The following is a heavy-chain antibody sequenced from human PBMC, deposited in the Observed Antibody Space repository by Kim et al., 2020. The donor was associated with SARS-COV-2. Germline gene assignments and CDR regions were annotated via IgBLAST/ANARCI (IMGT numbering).Heavy chain of an antibody. D-gene: IGHD3-16*01. CDR2: ISGSAAAT. CDR3: AKGDKLYDYGLGSAFDY. J-gene: IGHJ4*02. CDR1: GLTFSSYA. Sequence: GGSLRLSCAASGLTFSSYAMIWVRQAPGKGLEWVSLISGSAAATEYADSVKGRFTISRDNSKNTLYLQMNSLRAEDTAFYFCAKGDKLYDYGLGSAFDYWGQGTLVTVSS. V-gene: IGHV3-23*01.